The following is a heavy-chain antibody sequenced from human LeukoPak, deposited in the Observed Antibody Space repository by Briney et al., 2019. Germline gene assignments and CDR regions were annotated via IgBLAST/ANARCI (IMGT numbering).Heavy chain of an antibody. Sequence: GGSLRLSCAASGFTFSSYGMHWVRQAPGKGLEWVAVISYDGSNKYYADSVKGRFTISRDNSKSTLYLQMNSLRAEDTAAYYCANERGGIQLWLPYWGQGTLVTVSS. V-gene: IGHV3-30*18. CDR2: ISYDGSNK. D-gene: IGHD5-18*01. CDR3: ANERGGIQLWLPY. J-gene: IGHJ4*02. CDR1: GFTFSSYG.